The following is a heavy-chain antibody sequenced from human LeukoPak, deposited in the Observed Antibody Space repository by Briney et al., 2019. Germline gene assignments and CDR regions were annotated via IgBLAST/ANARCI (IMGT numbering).Heavy chain of an antibody. D-gene: IGHD4-17*01. J-gene: IGHJ4*02. CDR2: IGSDNKP. CDR1: GFTFSAYA. CDR3: AKRNDYGDYVPASY. V-gene: IGHV3-23*05. Sequence: PGGSLRLSCEASGFTFSAYAMTWVRQAPGKGLEWVSSIGSDNKPHYSDSVKGRFTISRDNSKNTLYLQMNSLRAEDTAVYYCAKRNDYGDYVPASYWGQGTLVTVSS.